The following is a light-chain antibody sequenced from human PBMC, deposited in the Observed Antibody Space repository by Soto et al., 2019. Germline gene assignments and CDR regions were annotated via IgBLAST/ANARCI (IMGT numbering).Light chain of an antibody. CDR1: QSLLHSNGYTS. CDR3: MQTLQTPNT. CDR2: LGS. Sequence: DIVMTQSPLSLPVTPGEPASISCRSSQSLLHSNGYTSLDWYVQKPGQSPQLLIFLGSNRASGVPDRFSGSGSGTDFALKISRVEAEDVGVYYCMQTLQTPNTFGQGTKLEIK. V-gene: IGKV2-28*01. J-gene: IGKJ2*01.